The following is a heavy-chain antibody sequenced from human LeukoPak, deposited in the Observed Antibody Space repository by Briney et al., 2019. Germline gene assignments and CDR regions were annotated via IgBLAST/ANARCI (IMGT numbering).Heavy chain of an antibody. CDR2: ISSSGSTI. D-gene: IGHD2-15*01. CDR1: GLTFSSYE. Sequence: GGSLRLSRAASGLTFSSYEMNWVRQAPRKGLEWVSYISSSGSTIYYAASVKGRFTISRDNAKNSLYLQMNSLRAEDTAVYYCARSFRRSNAFDIWGQGTMVTVSS. J-gene: IGHJ3*02. CDR3: ARSFRRSNAFDI. V-gene: IGHV3-48*03.